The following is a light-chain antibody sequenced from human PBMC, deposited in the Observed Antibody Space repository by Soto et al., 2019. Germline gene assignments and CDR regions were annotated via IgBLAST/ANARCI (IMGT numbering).Light chain of an antibody. V-gene: IGLV2-23*02. Sequence: QSVLTQPASVSGSPGQSITISCTGTSSDVGNYNLVSWYQQHPGKAPKFMIYEVTKRPSGVSDRFSGSKSGYTASLTISGLQTEDEADYYCCSYAGSSTLVFGGGTKLTVL. CDR2: EVT. J-gene: IGLJ2*01. CDR1: SSDVGNYNL. CDR3: CSYAGSSTLV.